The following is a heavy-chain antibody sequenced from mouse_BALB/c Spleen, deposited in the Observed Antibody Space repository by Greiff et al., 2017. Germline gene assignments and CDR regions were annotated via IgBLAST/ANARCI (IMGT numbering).Heavy chain of an antibody. Sequence: VQLKESGPGLVKPSQSLSLTCTVTGYSITSDYAWNWIRQFPGNKLEWMGYISYSGSTSYNPSLKSRISITRDTSKNQFFLQLNSVTTEDTATYYCATYGSSYGFAYWGQGTLVTVSA. V-gene: IGHV3-2*02. D-gene: IGHD1-1*01. J-gene: IGHJ3*01. CDR1: GYSITSDYA. CDR2: ISYSGST. CDR3: ATYGSSYGFAY.